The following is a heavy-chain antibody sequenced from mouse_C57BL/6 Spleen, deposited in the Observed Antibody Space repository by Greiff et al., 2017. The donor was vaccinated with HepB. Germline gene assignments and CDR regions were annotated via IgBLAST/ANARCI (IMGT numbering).Heavy chain of an antibody. CDR2: IRLKSDNYAT. CDR1: GFTFSNYW. Sequence: EVKLMESGGGLVQPGGSMKLSCVASGFTFSNYWMNWVRQSPEKGLEWVAQIRLKSDNYATHYAESVKGRFTISRDDSKSSVYLQMNNLRAEDTGIYYCTDDYEDYYAMDYWGQGTSVTVSS. CDR3: TDDYEDYYAMDY. D-gene: IGHD2-4*01. V-gene: IGHV6-3*01. J-gene: IGHJ4*01.